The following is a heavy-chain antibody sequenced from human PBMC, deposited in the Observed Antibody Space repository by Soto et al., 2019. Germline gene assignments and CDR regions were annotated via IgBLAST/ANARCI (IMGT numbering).Heavy chain of an antibody. J-gene: IGHJ5*02. Sequence: HPGGSLRLSCAASGFTFSSYAMSWVRQAPGKGLEWVSAISGSGGSTYYADSVKGRFTISRDNSKNTLYLQMNSLRAEDTAVYYCAKGNDFWSGYHWFDPWGQGTLVTVSS. D-gene: IGHD3-3*01. CDR3: AKGNDFWSGYHWFDP. V-gene: IGHV3-23*01. CDR2: ISGSGGST. CDR1: GFTFSSYA.